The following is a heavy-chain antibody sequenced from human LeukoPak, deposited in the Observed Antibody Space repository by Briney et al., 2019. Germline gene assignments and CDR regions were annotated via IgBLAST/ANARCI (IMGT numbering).Heavy chain of an antibody. CDR1: GFTVSSNY. CDR2: IYSGGST. J-gene: IGHJ3*02. D-gene: IGHD3-3*01. Sequence: PGGSLRLSCAASGFTVSSNYMSWVRQAPGKGLEWVSVIYSGGSTYYADSVKGRFTISRDNSKNTLYLQMDSLRAEDTAVYYCARGGYDFWSGYRRAGAFDIWGQGTMVTVSS. V-gene: IGHV3-53*01. CDR3: ARGGYDFWSGYRRAGAFDI.